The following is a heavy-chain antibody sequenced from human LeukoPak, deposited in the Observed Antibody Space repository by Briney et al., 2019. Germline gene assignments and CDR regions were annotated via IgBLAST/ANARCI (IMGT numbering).Heavy chain of an antibody. D-gene: IGHD1-26*01. J-gene: IGHJ4*02. CDR3: TTLERWELLLFDY. V-gene: IGHV3-7*03. Sequence: QAGGSLRLSCVASGFTFSSYWMSWVRQAPGKGLEWVANIKQDESEKYYVDSVKGRFTISRDNAKNSLYLQMNSLKAEDTAVYYCTTLERWELLLFDYWGQGILVTISS. CDR2: IKQDESEK. CDR1: GFTFSSYW.